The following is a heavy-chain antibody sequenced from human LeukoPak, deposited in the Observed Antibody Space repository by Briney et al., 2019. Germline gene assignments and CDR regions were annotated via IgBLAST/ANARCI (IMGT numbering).Heavy chain of an antibody. CDR2: IWYDGSSQ. D-gene: IGHD1-26*01. CDR3: ARDDRGSYSTNAIDY. CDR1: GFTFSSYG. Sequence: SGRSLRLSCAASGFTFSSYGMNWVRQAPGKGLEWVAVIWYDGSSQYYADTVKGRFTISRDNSNNTLFLQMNSLRAEDTAVYYCARDDRGSYSTNAIDYWGQGTLVTVSS. V-gene: IGHV3-33*01. J-gene: IGHJ4*02.